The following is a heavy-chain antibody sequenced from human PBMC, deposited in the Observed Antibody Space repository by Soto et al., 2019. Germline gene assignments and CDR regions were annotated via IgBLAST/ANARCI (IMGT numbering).Heavy chain of an antibody. CDR1: GFTFSNYW. CDR3: ARDSGPRGYDAFDI. J-gene: IGHJ3*02. CDR2: IKQDGSEN. Sequence: EVQVVESGGGLVQPGGSLRLSCAASGFTFSNYWMTWVRQAPGKGLEWVANIKQDGSENFYVDSVKGRFTISRDNAKNSLYLQMNRPRAEDTAVYYCARDSGPRGYDAFDIWGQGTMVNVSS. D-gene: IGHD2-8*02. V-gene: IGHV3-7*04.